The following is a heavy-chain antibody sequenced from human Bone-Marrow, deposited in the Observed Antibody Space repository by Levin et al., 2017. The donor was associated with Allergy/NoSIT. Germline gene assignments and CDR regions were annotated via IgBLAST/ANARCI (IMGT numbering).Heavy chain of an antibody. CDR2: ISPISGTT. Sequence: KSGGSLRLSCKASGYTFTRYFMHWVRQAPGQGLQYMGIISPISGTTTYAQDFQGRVTMTRDTSTSTVYMELTSLRSEDTAVYYCARAMYDSNYHSEGYDYWGQGTLVTVSS. CDR3: ARAMYDSNYHSEGYDY. J-gene: IGHJ4*02. V-gene: IGHV1-46*01. CDR1: GYTFTRYF. D-gene: IGHD3-22*01.